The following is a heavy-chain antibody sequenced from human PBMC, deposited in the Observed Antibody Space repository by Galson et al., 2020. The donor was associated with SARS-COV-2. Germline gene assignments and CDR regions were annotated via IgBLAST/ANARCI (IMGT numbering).Heavy chain of an antibody. Sequence: FTFSSYWMHWVRQAPGKGLVWVAHTNSDGSDTTYADSVRGRFTISRDNTKNTLYLQMNSLRAEDTAVYYCARVGTAATGTDYWGQGTLVTVSS. CDR1: FTFSSYW. CDR2: TNSDGSDT. D-gene: IGHD6-13*01. CDR3: ARVGTAATGTDY. V-gene: IGHV3-74*03. J-gene: IGHJ4*02.